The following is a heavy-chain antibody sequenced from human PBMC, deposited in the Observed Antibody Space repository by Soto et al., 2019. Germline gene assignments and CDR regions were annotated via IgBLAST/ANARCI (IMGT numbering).Heavy chain of an antibody. CDR3: VRGGKTAGAFDI. D-gene: IGHD3-16*01. J-gene: IGHJ3*02. V-gene: IGHV3-33*01. CDR1: GFTFSNYG. CDR2: IWNDGDKK. Sequence: QVQLGKSGGGVVQPGRSLRLSCEAPGFTFSNYGMHWVRQAPGKGLEGVAVIWNDGDKKYYEDSVKGRFTISRDNSDNTLFLQMNSLTAEDSAVYYCVRGGKTAGAFDIWGQGTMVTVSS.